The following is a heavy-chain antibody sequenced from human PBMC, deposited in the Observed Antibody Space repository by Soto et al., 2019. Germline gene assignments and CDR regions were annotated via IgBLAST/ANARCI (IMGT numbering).Heavy chain of an antibody. CDR3: ARATAYCGRTTCYPFDY. CDR1: GGSIISDDYY. CDR2: IHYSGTT. V-gene: IGHV4-30-4*01. Sequence: SETLSLTCTVSGGSIISDDYYWTWIRQPPGKGLEWLGRIHYSGTTYYNPSLRSRLTMSMDSSRNQFSLRLTSVTAADTAMYYCARATAYCGRTTCYPFDYWGQGTLVTV. D-gene: IGHD2-2*01. J-gene: IGHJ4*02.